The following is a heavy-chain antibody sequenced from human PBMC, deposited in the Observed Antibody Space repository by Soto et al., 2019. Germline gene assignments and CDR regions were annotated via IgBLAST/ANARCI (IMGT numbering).Heavy chain of an antibody. CDR1: GGSISSSNW. CDR2: IYHSGST. D-gene: IGHD2-15*01. J-gene: IGHJ6*02. CDR3: ARAGHCSGGSCLTYYYYYGMDV. V-gene: IGHV4-4*02. Sequence: GTMSLTCAVSGGSISSSNWWGCVRQAPGKGLEWIGEIYHSGSTNYNPSLKSRVTISVDKSKNQFSLKLSSVTAAETAVYYCARAGHCSGGSCLTYYYYYGMDVWGQGTTVTVSS.